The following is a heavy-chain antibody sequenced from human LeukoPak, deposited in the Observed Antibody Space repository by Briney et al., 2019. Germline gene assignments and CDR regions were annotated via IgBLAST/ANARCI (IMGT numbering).Heavy chain of an antibody. Sequence: SQTLSLTCTVSGGSISSGDYYWSWIRQPPGKGLEWIGYIYYSGSTYYNPSLKSRVTISVDTSKNQFSLKLSSVTAADTALYYCARDGGYCSSTSCYFDYWGQGTLVTVSS. D-gene: IGHD2-2*01. CDR1: GGSISSGDYY. CDR2: IYYSGST. V-gene: IGHV4-30-4*08. CDR3: ARDGGYCSSTSCYFDY. J-gene: IGHJ4*02.